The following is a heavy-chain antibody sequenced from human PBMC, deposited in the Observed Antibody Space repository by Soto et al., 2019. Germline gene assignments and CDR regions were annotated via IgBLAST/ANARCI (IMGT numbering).Heavy chain of an antibody. CDR3: ARSTVTTIDY. CDR1: GGSVSSGSYY. J-gene: IGHJ4*02. Sequence: QVQLQESGPGLVKPSETLSLTCTVSGGSVSSGSYYWSWIRQPPGKGLEWIGYIYYSGSTNYNPPLKXXVXIXXDTSKNQFSLKLSSVTAADTAVYYCARSTVTTIDYWGQGTLVTVSS. V-gene: IGHV4-61*01. CDR2: IYYSGST. D-gene: IGHD4-17*01.